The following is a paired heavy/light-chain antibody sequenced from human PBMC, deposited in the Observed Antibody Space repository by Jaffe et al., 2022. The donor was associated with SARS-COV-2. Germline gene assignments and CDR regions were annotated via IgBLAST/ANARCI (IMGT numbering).Light chain of an antibody. CDR2: DTN. CDR3: ETWDTSLSAGV. V-gene: IGLV1-51*01. Sequence: QSVLTQPPSVSAAPGQKVTISCSGSSSNVGSNYVSWYQQLPGTAPKLLIYDTNSRPSGIPDRFSGSKSGSSATLGITGLQTGDEADYYCETWDTSLSAGVFGGGTKLTVL. J-gene: IGLJ2*01. CDR1: SSNVGSNY.
Heavy chain of an antibody. CDR1: GFTFSMYW. V-gene: IGHV3-7*01. Sequence: EVQLVESGGGLVQPGGSLRLSCVASGFTFSMYWMTWVRQAPGKGLEWVANIEDDGGERFYVDSVKGRFTISRDKAKNSLFLQMDSLRAEDTAVYYCAREVVLGYIPLGGAVRRSLNNYFDYWGQGTLVTVSS. CDR2: IEDDGGER. D-gene: IGHD2-15*01. J-gene: IGHJ4*02. CDR3: AREVVLGYIPLGGAVRRSLNNYFDY.